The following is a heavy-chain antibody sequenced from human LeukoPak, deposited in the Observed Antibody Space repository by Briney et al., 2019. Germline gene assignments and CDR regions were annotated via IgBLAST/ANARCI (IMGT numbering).Heavy chain of an antibody. D-gene: IGHD4-23*01. J-gene: IGHJ4*02. Sequence: GGSLRLSCAASGFTFNTYSMNWVRQAPGKGLEWVSYISSSSRTIYYADPVKGRFTISRDNSKNTLFLQMNTLRAEDTAVYYCAKNVGNSGSLPEYWGQGTLVTVSS. CDR1: GFTFNTYS. CDR3: AKNVGNSGSLPEY. CDR2: ISSSSRTI. V-gene: IGHV3-48*01.